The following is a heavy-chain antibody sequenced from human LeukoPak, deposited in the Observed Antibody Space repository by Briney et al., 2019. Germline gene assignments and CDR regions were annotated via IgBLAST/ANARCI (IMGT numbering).Heavy chain of an antibody. D-gene: IGHD3-22*01. V-gene: IGHV3-21*01. Sequence: GGSLRLSCAASGFTFSSYSMNWVRQAPGKGLEWVSSIDFTSRYIYNADSVKGRFTTSRDNAKNSLDLQMNSLKVEDTAVYYCARSAPTDYYDSSGYPEYYLDYWGQGTLVTVSS. CDR2: IDFTSRYI. CDR1: GFTFSSYS. J-gene: IGHJ4*02. CDR3: ARSAPTDYYDSSGYPEYYLDY.